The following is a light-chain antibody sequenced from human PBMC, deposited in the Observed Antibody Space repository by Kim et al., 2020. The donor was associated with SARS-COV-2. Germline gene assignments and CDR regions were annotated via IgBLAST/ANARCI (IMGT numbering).Light chain of an antibody. Sequence: GQSITISCTGTSSDVGSYNLVSWYQQHPGKAPKLMIYEVSKRPSGVSNRFSGSKCGNTASLTISGLQAEDEADYYCCSCAGSSTVVFGGGTQLTVL. CDR3: CSCAGSSTVV. CDR2: EVS. CDR1: SSDVGSYNL. J-gene: IGLJ2*01. V-gene: IGLV2-23*02.